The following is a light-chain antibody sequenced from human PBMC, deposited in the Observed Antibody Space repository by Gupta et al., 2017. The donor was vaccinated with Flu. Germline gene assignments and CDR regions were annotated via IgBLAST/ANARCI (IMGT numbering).Light chain of an antibody. CDR2: SAS. CDR1: RSVVYTYKNKNF. J-gene: IGKJ5*01. Sequence: VSLGERATVNCKSNRSVVYTYKNKNFFAWLQHKGGQPPRLIINSASIREVGVTYRFSGGGYGKDFTLTSNSLQNEDVAIYYCQHYYSTNTFGQGTRMEMK. V-gene: IGKV4-1*01. CDR3: QHYYSTNT.